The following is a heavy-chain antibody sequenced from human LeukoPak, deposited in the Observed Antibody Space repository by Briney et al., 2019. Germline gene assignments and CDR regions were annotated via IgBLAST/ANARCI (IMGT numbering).Heavy chain of an antibody. CDR2: INPNSGGT. D-gene: IGHD3-22*01. J-gene: IGHJ4*02. CDR1: GYTFTGYY. Sequence: GASVKVSCKASGYTFTGYYMHWVRQAPGQGLEWMGWINPNSGGTNYAQKFQSRVTMTRDTSISTAYMELSRLRSDDTAVYYCARGLDYYDSSGLERWGQGTLVTVSS. V-gene: IGHV1-2*02. CDR3: ARGLDYYDSSGLER.